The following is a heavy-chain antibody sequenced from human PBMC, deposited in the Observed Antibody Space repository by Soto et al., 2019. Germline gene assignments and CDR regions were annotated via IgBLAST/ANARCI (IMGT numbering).Heavy chain of an antibody. V-gene: IGHV3-23*01. CDR3: AKSGYDGSGTYDFDY. Sequence: EVQLLESGGGLVQPGGSLRLSCAASGFTFGSYAMTWVRQAPGKGLEWVSAISGGGGRTYYADSVKGRFAISRDNSKNTLYLQINSLRAEDTAVYYCAKSGYDGSGTYDFDYWGQGTLVTVSS. J-gene: IGHJ4*02. D-gene: IGHD3-10*01. CDR1: GFTFGSYA. CDR2: ISGGGGRT.